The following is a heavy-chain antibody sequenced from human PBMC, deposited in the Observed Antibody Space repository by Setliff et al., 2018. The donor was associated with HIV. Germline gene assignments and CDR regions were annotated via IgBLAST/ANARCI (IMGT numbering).Heavy chain of an antibody. J-gene: IGHJ6*02. Sequence: GGSLRLSCAGSGFTVNSGAMNWVRQAPGKGLEWVSTVGCWGTCTYFADSVKGRFTISADTSKNTLYLQMTRLSTEDTAVYYCARDLDPYFAMAVWGQGTTVTVSS. CDR2: VGCWGTCT. CDR1: GFTVNSGA. V-gene: IGHV3-23*01. CDR3: ARDLDPYFAMAV.